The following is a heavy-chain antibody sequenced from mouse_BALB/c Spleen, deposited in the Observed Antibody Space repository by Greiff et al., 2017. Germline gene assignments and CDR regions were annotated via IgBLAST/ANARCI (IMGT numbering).Heavy chain of an antibody. D-gene: IGHD1-1*01. J-gene: IGHJ3*01. V-gene: IGHV2-4-1*01. Sequence: VKLMESGPGLVQPSQSLSITCTVSGFSLTSYGVHWVRQSPGKGLEWLGVIWSGGSTDYNAAFISRLSISKDNSKSQVFFKMNSLQADDTAIYYCARSNYGSSWFAYWGQGTLVTVSA. CDR2: IWSGGST. CDR1: GFSLTSYG. CDR3: ARSNYGSSWFAY.